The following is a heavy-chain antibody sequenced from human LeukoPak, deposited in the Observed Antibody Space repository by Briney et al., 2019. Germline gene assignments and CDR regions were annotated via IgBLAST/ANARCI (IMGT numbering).Heavy chain of an antibody. V-gene: IGHV4-59*01. Sequence: SETLSLTCTVSGGSISSYYWSWIGQPPGKGLEWIGYIYYSGSTNYNPSLKSRVTISVDTSKNQFSLKLSSVTAADTAVYYCAKGSNGSGSYYLRWDAFDIWGQGTMVTVSS. CDR3: AKGSNGSGSYYLRWDAFDI. J-gene: IGHJ3*02. CDR2: IYYSGST. D-gene: IGHD3-10*01. CDR1: GGSISSYY.